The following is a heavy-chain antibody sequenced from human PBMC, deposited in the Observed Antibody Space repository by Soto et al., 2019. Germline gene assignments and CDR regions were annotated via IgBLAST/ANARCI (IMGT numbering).Heavy chain of an antibody. CDR3: ARVKLRGDSVVRVSYYYYYYMDI. D-gene: IGHD6-6*01. J-gene: IGHJ6*03. CDR2: INPYNGNT. CDR1: GYAFTSYG. Sequence: GASVKVSCKPSGYAFTSYGINWVRQAPGQGLEWMGWINPYNGNTNYAQKLQGRVTMTTDTSTTTAYMELGSLTSDDTAVYYCARVKLRGDSVVRVSYYYYYYMDIWGKGTTVTVSS. V-gene: IGHV1-18*01.